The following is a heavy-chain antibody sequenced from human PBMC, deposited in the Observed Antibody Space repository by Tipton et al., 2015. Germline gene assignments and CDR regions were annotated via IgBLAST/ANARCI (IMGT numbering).Heavy chain of an antibody. J-gene: IGHJ6*02. CDR3: ARGVNWGGYYYYGMDV. Sequence: GLVKPSGTLSLTCSVSGDSISSSNWWSWVRQPPGKGLEWIGEIHHGGSTNYNPSLKSRVTMSVDTSKNQFSLQLSSVTAADTAVYYCARGVNWGGYYYYGMDVWGQGTTVTVSS. D-gene: IGHD7-27*01. V-gene: IGHV4-4*02. CDR2: IHHGGST. CDR1: GDSISSSNW.